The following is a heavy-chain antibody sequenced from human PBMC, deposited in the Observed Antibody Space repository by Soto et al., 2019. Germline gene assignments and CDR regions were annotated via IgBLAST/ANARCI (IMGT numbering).Heavy chain of an antibody. CDR1: GFTSSSYS. J-gene: IGHJ4*02. CDR2: ISSSSSYI. CDR3: ARESHRHTMVRGSIDY. Sequence: GGSLRLSCAASGFTSSSYSMNWVRQAPGKGLEWVSSISSSSSYIYYADSVKGRFTISRDNAKNSLYLQMNSLRAEDTAAYYCARESHRHTMVRGSIDYWGQGTLVTVSS. D-gene: IGHD3-10*01. V-gene: IGHV3-21*01.